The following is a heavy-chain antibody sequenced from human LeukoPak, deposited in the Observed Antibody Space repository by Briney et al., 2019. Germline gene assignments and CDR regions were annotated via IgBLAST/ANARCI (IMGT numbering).Heavy chain of an antibody. D-gene: IGHD4-17*01. CDR1: GFXFSSYA. CDR2: ICGSGSIT. CDR3: AIDRRSSSRASYDDCWY. Sequence: GGSLRLSCAASGFXFSSYAISWVRQAPGKGLEWVSVICGSGSITYYADSVKGRFTISRDNAKTSVYLQMSSLRAEDTAVYYCAIDRRSSSRASYDDCWYWGQGILVTVSS. J-gene: IGHJ4*02. V-gene: IGHV3-23*01.